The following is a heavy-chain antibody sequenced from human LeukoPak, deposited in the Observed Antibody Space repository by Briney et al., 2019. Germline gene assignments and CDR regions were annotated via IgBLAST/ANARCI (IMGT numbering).Heavy chain of an antibody. Sequence: ASVKVSCKASGYTFTSYDINWVRQATGQGLEWMGWMNPNSGNTGYAQKFQGRVTMTRNTSISTAYMGLSSLRSEDTAVYYCARGRYGSSTSYYNYWGQGTLVTVSS. J-gene: IGHJ4*02. CDR1: GYTFTSYD. D-gene: IGHD2-2*01. V-gene: IGHV1-8*01. CDR3: ARGRYGSSTSYYNY. CDR2: MNPNSGNT.